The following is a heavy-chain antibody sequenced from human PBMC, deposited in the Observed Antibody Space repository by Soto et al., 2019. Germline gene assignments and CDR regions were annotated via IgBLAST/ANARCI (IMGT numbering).Heavy chain of an antibody. CDR3: ARSLYNTGEFAQ. CDR1: GYTFTDYD. D-gene: IGHD3-16*01. V-gene: IGHV1-8*02. Sequence: QVQLMQSGAEVRKPGASVKVSCRASGYTFTDYDINWVRQATGQGLEWLGWMTPNSGNTGYALKLQGTVTLRRDISRSTAYMELSSLTSEDTSVYYCARSLYNTGEFAQWGAGTLVTVSS. J-gene: IGHJ5*02. CDR2: MTPNSGNT.